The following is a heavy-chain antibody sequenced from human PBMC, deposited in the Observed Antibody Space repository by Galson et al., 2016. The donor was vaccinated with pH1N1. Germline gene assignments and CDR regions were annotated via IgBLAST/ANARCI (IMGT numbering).Heavy chain of an antibody. CDR2: IYPEDSDS. CDR3: ARHTRYDIVPHSFYIDS. J-gene: IGHJ4*02. V-gene: IGHV5-51*01. D-gene: IGHD3-9*01. CDR1: GYSFRNSW. Sequence: QSGAEVKKPGESLKISCQGSGYSFRNSWIGWVRQMPGKGLEWVGIIYPEDSDSRYRPSFEGQVTLSVDRSINTAYLQWSSLKASDTAMYYCARHTRYDIVPHSFYIDSWGQGTLVTVSS.